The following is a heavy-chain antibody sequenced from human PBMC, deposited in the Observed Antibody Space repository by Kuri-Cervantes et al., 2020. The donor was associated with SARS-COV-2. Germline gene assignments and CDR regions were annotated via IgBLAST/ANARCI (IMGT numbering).Heavy chain of an antibody. CDR2: ISSSSSYT. Sequence: GESLKISCAASGFTFSSYSMNWVRQAPGKGLEWVSSISSSSSYTNYADSVKGRFTISRDNAKSSLYLQMNSLRAEDTAVYYCARGLGENWFDPWGQGTLVTVSS. CDR1: GFTFSSYS. V-gene: IGHV3-21*04. J-gene: IGHJ5*02. CDR3: ARGLGENWFDP. D-gene: IGHD3-16*01.